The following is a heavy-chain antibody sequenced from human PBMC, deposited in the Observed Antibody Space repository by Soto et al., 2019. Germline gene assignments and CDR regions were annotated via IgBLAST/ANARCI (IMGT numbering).Heavy chain of an antibody. V-gene: IGHV3-33*01. CDR3: ARSDSRAYFDY. J-gene: IGHJ4*02. CDR1: GFTFSSYG. D-gene: IGHD2-15*01. CDR2: IWYDGSNK. Sequence: AGGSLRLSCAASGFTFSSYGMHWVRQAPGKGLEWVAVIWYDGSNKYYADSVKGRFTISRDNSKNTLYLQMNSLRAEDTAVYYCARSDSRAYFDYWGQGTLVTVSS.